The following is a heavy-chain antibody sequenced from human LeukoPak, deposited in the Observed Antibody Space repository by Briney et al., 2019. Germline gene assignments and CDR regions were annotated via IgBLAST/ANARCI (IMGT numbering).Heavy chain of an antibody. J-gene: IGHJ5*02. CDR2: INPSGGST. V-gene: IGHV1-46*01. Sequence: GASVKVSCKASGYTFTSYYMHWVRQAPGQGLEWMGIINPSGGSTSYAQKFQGRVTMTRNTSISTAYMELSSLRSEDTAVYYCARTPGIVGANSLVDPWGQGTLVTVSS. CDR3: ARTPGIVGANSLVDP. D-gene: IGHD1-26*01. CDR1: GYTFTSYY.